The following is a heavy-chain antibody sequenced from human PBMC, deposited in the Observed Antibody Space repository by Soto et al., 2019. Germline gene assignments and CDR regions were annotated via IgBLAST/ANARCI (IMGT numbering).Heavy chain of an antibody. J-gene: IGHJ3*02. D-gene: IGHD2-2*03. Sequence: QLVESGGGLVQPGGSLRVSCAASGFSFSSHSMHWVRQAPGKRLEYISAISANGVGTYSADSVKGRFTISRDNSKNTLYLQMGSLRAEDMAVYHCTRENGLNGFDIWGQGTMVTVSS. CDR3: TRENGLNGFDI. CDR2: ISANGVGT. CDR1: GFSFSSHS. V-gene: IGHV3-64*07.